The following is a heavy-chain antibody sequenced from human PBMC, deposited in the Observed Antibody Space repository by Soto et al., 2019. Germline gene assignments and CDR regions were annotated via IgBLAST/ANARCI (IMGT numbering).Heavy chain of an antibody. V-gene: IGHV1-2*04. J-gene: IGHJ5*02. Sequence: GASVKVSCKASGYAFTGYYRHWVRQAPGQGLEWMGWINPNSGGTNYAQKFQGWVTMTRDTSISTAYMELSRLRSDDTAVYYCARSYDFWSGYYERWFDPWGQGTLVTVSS. CDR1: GYAFTGYY. CDR2: INPNSGGT. D-gene: IGHD3-3*01. CDR3: ARSYDFWSGYYERWFDP.